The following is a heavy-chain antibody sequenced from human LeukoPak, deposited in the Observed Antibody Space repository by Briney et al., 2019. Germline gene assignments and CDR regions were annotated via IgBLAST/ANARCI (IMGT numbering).Heavy chain of an antibody. CDR2: IYYSGST. V-gene: IGHV4-39*01. CDR3: ASQLFPLAVAGFDY. D-gene: IGHD6-19*01. CDR1: GGSISSSTYY. Sequence: PSETLSLTCTVPGGSISSSTYYWGWIRQPPGKGLEWIVTIYYSGSTYYNASLKSRVTISVDTSKNQFSLKLSSVTAADTAVYYCASQLFPLAVAGFDYWGQGTLVTVSS. J-gene: IGHJ4*02.